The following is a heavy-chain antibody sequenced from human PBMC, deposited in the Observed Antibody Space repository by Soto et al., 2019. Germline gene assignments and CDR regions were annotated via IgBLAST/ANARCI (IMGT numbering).Heavy chain of an antibody. D-gene: IGHD5-12*01. Sequence: QDTLKESGPVLVKPTETLTLTCTVSGFSLSNDRMGVSWIRQPPGKALEWVAHIFSTDEKSYSTSLKNRVTISKDTSKSQVVLTLTNMDPVDTATYYCARVRDGFNRRGWYFDLWGRGTLVTVSS. CDR1: GFSLSNDRMG. J-gene: IGHJ2*01. V-gene: IGHV2-26*01. CDR3: ARVRDGFNRRGWYFDL. CDR2: IFSTDEK.